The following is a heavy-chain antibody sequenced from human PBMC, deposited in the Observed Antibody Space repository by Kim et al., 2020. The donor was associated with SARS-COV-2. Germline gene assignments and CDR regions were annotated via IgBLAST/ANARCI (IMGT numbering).Heavy chain of an antibody. J-gene: IGHJ5*02. CDR3: ARDPSWDFALSSWFDP. V-gene: IGHV3-30*04. Sequence: GGSLRLSCAASGFTFSSYAMHWVRQAPGKGLEWVAVISYDGSNKYYADSVKGRFTISRDNSKNTLYLQMNSLRAEDTAVYYCARDPSWDFALSSWFDPWGQGTLVTVSS. D-gene: IGHD3-3*01. CDR1: GFTFSSYA. CDR2: ISYDGSNK.